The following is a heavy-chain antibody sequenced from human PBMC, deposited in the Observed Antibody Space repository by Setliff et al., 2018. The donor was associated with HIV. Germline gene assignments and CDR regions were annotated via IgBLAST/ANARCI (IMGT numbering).Heavy chain of an antibody. CDR2: ISGSGGST. Sequence: GGSLRLSCAASGFTFSSYAMSWVRQAPGKGLEWVSAISGSGGSTYYADSVKGRFTISRDNSKNTLYLQMNSLRAEDTAVYYCAKSMRYCSSTSCYGSPDYWGQGTLVTVSS. CDR1: GFTFSSYA. D-gene: IGHD2-2*01. V-gene: IGHV3-23*01. CDR3: AKSMRYCSSTSCYGSPDY. J-gene: IGHJ4*02.